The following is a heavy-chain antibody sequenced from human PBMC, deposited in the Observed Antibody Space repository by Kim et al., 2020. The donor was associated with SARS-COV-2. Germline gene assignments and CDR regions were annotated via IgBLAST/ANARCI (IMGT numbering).Heavy chain of an antibody. CDR3: ARLLLSPQYGQFDY. J-gene: IGHJ4*02. Sequence: SETLSLTCTVSGASIYSFSWSWIRQPPGKGLEWIAYISYSGRTDYSPSLKSRVTTSLDTSKNQFFLKLSSVIAADTAVYYCARLLLSPQYGQFDYWGQGTLVTVSS. CDR1: GASIYSFS. D-gene: IGHD2-15*01. V-gene: IGHV4-59*13. CDR2: ISYSGRT.